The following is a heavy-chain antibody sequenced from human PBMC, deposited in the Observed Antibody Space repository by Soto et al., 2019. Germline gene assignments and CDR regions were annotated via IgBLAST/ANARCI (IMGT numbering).Heavy chain of an antibody. V-gene: IGHV4-39*01. CDR1: GVSISSSGDY. J-gene: IGHJ4*02. Sequence: QLQLQESGPGLVKPSETLSLTCTVSGVSISSSGDYWGWLRQPPGQGLEWIATIYSGGRTFYNPSLKSRVAISLDTSKDQFSLKLNSVTAADTAVYSCAKFPRKTVHGTGTADWGQGTLVTVSS. CDR2: IYSGGRT. CDR3: AKFPRKTVHGTGTAD. D-gene: IGHD1-7*01.